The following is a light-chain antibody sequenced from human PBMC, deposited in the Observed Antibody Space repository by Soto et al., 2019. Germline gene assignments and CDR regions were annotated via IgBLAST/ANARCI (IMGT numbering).Light chain of an antibody. CDR1: RSVSSN. Sequence: EIVMTHSPATLSLSPGERATLSCSASRSVSSNLAWYQQKPGQAPGLLIYGASSRATGIPDRFSGSGSGTEFTLDISSVQTEDVGIYYCKQYNNLPRTFGQGTRVEIK. J-gene: IGKJ5*01. CDR3: KQYNNLPRT. V-gene: IGKV3-15*01. CDR2: GAS.